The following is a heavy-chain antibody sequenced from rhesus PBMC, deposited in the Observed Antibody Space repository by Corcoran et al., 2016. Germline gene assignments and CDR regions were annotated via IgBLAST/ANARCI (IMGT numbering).Heavy chain of an antibody. CDR3: ARFPSMAGTTDY. J-gene: IGHJ4*01. CDR1: GYSLSSGFG. CDR2: IGGSSGST. Sequence: QVQLQESGPGLVKSSETLSLTCAVSGYSLSSGFGWSLIRQSPGKGLEWIGYIGGSSGSTNYNPSLKSRVTISKDTSKNHFSLKLTSVTAADTAVYYCARFPSMAGTTDYWGQGVLVTVSS. V-gene: IGHV4-127*01. D-gene: IGHD1-20*01.